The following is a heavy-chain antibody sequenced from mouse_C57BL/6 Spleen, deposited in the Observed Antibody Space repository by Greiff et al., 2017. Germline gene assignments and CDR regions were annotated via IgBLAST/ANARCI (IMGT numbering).Heavy chain of an antibody. CDR1: GYTFTSSW. V-gene: IGHV1-61*01. CDR2: IYPSDSET. J-gene: IGHJ2*01. Sequence: QVQLQQPGAELVRPGSSVKLSCKASGYTFTSSWMGWVKQRPGQGLEWIGNIYPSDSETHYTQKFKDKATLTVDKSSSTAYMQLSSLTSEDSAVYYCGRGGYFDYRGQGTTLTVS. CDR3: GRGGYFDY.